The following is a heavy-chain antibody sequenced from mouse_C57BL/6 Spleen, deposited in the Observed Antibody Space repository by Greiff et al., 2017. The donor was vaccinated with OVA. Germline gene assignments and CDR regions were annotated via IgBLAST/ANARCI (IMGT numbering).Heavy chain of an antibody. CDR1: GYTFTSYW. J-gene: IGHJ2*01. V-gene: IGHV1-53*01. Sequence: QVQLQQPGTELVKPGASVKLSCKASGYTFTSYWMPWVKQRPGQGLEWIGNINPSNGGTNYNEKFKSKATLTVDKSSSTAYMQLSSLTSEDSAVYYCAIITTVVADFDYWGQGTTLTVSS. D-gene: IGHD1-1*01. CDR2: INPSNGGT. CDR3: AIITTVVADFDY.